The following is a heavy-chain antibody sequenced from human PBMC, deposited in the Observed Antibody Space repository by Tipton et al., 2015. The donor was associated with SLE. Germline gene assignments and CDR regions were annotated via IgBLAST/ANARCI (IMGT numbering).Heavy chain of an antibody. CDR2: IYYSGST. D-gene: IGHD6-13*01. CDR3: ARRRGSSWYEDYFDY. CDR1: GKSFTGYY. Sequence: TLSLTCAVYGKSFTGYYWSWIRQPPGKGLEWIGYIYYSGSTSYSPSLKSRVTMSVGTSKNQFSLKLSSVTAADTAVYYCARRRGSSWYEDYFDYWGQGTLVTVSS. J-gene: IGHJ4*02. V-gene: IGHV4-59*01.